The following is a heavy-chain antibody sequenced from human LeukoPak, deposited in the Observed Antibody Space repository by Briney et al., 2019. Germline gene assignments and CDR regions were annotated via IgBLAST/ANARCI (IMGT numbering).Heavy chain of an antibody. V-gene: IGHV3-53*01. CDR3: AREIIQLPGYFDY. D-gene: IGHD5-18*01. Sequence: PGESLRLSCAASGFTVSSNYMSWVRQAPGKGLEWVSVIYSGGSTYYADSVKGRFTISRDNSKNTLYLQMNSLRAEDTAVYYCAREIIQLPGYFDYWGQGTLVTVSS. CDR1: GFTVSSNY. J-gene: IGHJ4*02. CDR2: IYSGGST.